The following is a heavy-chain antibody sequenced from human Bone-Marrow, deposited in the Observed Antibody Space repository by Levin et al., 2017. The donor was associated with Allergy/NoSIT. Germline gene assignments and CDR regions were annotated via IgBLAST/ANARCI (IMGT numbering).Heavy chain of an antibody. CDR1: GDSISTSSSY. CDR2: IYYTGFS. D-gene: IGHD3-9*01. Sequence: SETLSLTCNVSGDSISTSSSYWNWIRQSPGKGLEWIGYIYYTGFSDYNPSLKSRVTISLDESKNQFSLKVKSVTAADTAVYYCARVRNDILTGYYNALDSWGQGTLVTVSS. V-gene: IGHV4-31*03. CDR3: ARVRNDILTGYYNALDS. J-gene: IGHJ4*02.